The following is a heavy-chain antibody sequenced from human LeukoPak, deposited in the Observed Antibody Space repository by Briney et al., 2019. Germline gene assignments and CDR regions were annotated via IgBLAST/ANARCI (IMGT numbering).Heavy chain of an antibody. D-gene: IGHD3-10*01. Sequence: PSQTLSLTCTVSGGSISSGSYYWSWIRQPPGKGLEWIGYIYYSGSTNYNPSLKSRVTISVDTSKNQFSLKLSSVTAADTAVYYCARYHQVWFGESNYYMDVWGKGTTVTISS. CDR1: GGSISSGSYY. CDR2: IYYSGST. CDR3: ARYHQVWFGESNYYMDV. V-gene: IGHV4-61*01. J-gene: IGHJ6*03.